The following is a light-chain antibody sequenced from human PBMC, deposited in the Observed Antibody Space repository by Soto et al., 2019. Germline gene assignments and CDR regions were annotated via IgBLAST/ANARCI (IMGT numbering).Light chain of an antibody. Sequence: EIVMTQSPATLSVSPGERATLSCRASQSVSSNLAWYKQRPVQAPRLLIYGATSRATGIPVTFPGSGSETDFTLTIGSLQSEDSAVYYCQQYDNWPPSADTFGQGTKLEIK. CDR3: QQYDNWPPSADT. V-gene: IGKV3-15*01. CDR1: QSVSSN. CDR2: GAT. J-gene: IGKJ2*01.